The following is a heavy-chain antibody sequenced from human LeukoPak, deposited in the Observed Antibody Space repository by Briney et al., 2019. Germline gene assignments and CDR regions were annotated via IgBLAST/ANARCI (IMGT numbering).Heavy chain of an antibody. CDR2: IGTASDT. CDR1: GFTFSSFD. Sequence: GGSLRLFCAASGFTFSSFDMHWVRQPTGQGLEWVSTIGTASDTYYPGSVEGRFTLSRDNAKNSLYLQMNSLTAGDTAVYYCARGPPRGKYYYMDVWGKGTTVTVSS. J-gene: IGHJ6*03. CDR3: ARGPPRGKYYYMDV. V-gene: IGHV3-13*01. D-gene: IGHD1-1*01.